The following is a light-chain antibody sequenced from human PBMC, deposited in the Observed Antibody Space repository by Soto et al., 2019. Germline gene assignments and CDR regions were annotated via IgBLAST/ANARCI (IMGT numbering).Light chain of an antibody. V-gene: IGKV1-5*01. J-gene: IGKJ1*01. CDR3: QQYNNYWT. CDR2: DAS. CDR1: QSISSW. Sequence: DIQITQSPSTLSAYVGPTVTITCRASQSISSWLAWYQQKPGKAPKLLIYDASSLESGVPSRFSGSGSATEFTLTISSLKPDDFATYYRQQYNNYWTFGKGTKVDIK.